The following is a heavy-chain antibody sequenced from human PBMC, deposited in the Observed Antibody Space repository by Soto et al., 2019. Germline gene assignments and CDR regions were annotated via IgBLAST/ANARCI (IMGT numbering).Heavy chain of an antibody. Sequence: GTSVKVSCKVSGYSLTDLSMHWVRQAPGKGLEWMGGFDPEDGNTNYAQKLQGRVTMTTDTSTSTAYMELRSLRSDDTAVYYCARELYGDYAFDIWGQGTMVTVSS. CDR2: FDPEDGNT. V-gene: IGHV1-24*01. D-gene: IGHD4-17*01. CDR1: GYSLTDLS. J-gene: IGHJ3*02. CDR3: ARELYGDYAFDI.